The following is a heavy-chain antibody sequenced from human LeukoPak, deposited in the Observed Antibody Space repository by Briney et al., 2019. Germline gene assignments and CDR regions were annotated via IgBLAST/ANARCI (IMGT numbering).Heavy chain of an antibody. CDR1: VYTFTSYG. V-gene: IGHV1-18*01. D-gene: IGHD3-10*01. J-gene: IGHJ6*02. CDR2: MSAYNGNT. Sequence: GASVKVSCKASVYTFTSYGISWVRQAPGQGLEWMGWMSAYNGNTNYAQKLQGRVTITTDTSTSTAYMELRSLRSDDTAVYYCARDNSGGVLLWFGELPAVGDYYSGTDVWGQGTTVTVSS. CDR3: ARDNSGGVLLWFGELPAVGDYYSGTDV.